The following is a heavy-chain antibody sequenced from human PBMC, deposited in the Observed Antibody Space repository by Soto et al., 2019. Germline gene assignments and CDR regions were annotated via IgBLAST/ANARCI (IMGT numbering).Heavy chain of an antibody. D-gene: IGHD3-10*01. CDR2: IYPGDSDT. CDR3: AGGGVRGVITRTRDYYGMDV. Sequence: GGALKISCKGSGYSFSSYWIGWVGQMPGKRPEWMGIIYPGDSDTRYSPSFQGQVTISADKSISTAYLQWSSLKASDTAMYYCAGGGVRGVITRTRDYYGMDVWGQGTTVTVSS. V-gene: IGHV5-51*01. J-gene: IGHJ6*02. CDR1: GYSFSSYW.